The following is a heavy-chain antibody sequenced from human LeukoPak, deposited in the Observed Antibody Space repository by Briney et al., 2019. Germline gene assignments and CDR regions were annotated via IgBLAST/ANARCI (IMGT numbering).Heavy chain of an antibody. Sequence: SETLSLTCAVYGGSFSGYYWSWIRQPPGKGLEWIGDINHSGSTNYNPSLKSRVTISVDTSKNQFSLKLSSVTAADTAVYYCAGLGKLFSVDYWGQGTLVTVSS. J-gene: IGHJ4*02. CDR1: GGSFSGYY. V-gene: IGHV4-34*01. CDR3: AGLGKLFSVDY. CDR2: INHSGST. D-gene: IGHD2-15*01.